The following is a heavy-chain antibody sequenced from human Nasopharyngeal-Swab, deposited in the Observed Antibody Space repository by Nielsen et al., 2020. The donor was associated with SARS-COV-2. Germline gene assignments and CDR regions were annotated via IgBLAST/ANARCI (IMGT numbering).Heavy chain of an antibody. CDR3: ARHQEFTIFGVVIRGAFDI. CDR1: GGSFSGYY. Sequence: SETLSLTCAVYGGSFSGYYWSWIRQPPGKGLEWIGEINHSGSTNYNPSLKSRVTISVDTSKNQFSLKLSSVTAADTAVYYCARHQEFTIFGVVIRGAFDIWGQGTMVTVSS. D-gene: IGHD3-3*01. CDR2: INHSGST. V-gene: IGHV4-34*01. J-gene: IGHJ3*02.